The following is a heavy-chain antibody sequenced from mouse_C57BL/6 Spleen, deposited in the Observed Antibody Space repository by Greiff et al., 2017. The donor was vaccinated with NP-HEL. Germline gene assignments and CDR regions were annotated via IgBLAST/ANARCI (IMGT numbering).Heavy chain of an antibody. CDR1: GYTFTDYN. Sequence: EVQLQQSGPELVKPGASVKMSCKASGYTFTDYNMHWVKQSHGKSLEWIGYINPNNGGTSYNQKFKGKATLTVNKSSSTAYMELRSLTSEDSAVYYCARPLYNYYGSSYSLWFAYWGQGTLVTVSA. D-gene: IGHD1-1*01. CDR3: ARPLYNYYGSSYSLWFAY. CDR2: INPNNGGT. V-gene: IGHV1-22*01. J-gene: IGHJ3*01.